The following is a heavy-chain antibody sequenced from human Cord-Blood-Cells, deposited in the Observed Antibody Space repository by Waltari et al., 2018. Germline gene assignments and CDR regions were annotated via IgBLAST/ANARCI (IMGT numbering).Heavy chain of an antibody. D-gene: IGHD4-17*01. V-gene: IGHV4-34*01. CDR1: GGSFSGYS. J-gene: IGHJ4*02. CDR2: INHSGST. CDR3: ARGMTIDY. Sequence: QVQLQQWGAGLLKPSETLSLTCAVYGGSFSGYSWSWIRQPPGKGLEWIGEINHSGSTNYNPSLKSRVTISVDTSKNQFSLKLSSVTAADTAVYYCARGMTIDYWGQGTLVTVSS.